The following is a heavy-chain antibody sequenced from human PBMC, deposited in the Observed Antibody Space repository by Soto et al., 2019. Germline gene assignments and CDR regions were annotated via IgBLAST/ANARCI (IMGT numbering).Heavy chain of an antibody. CDR3: ARDAKLGRDGSKMGRTDY. D-gene: IGHD7-27*01. CDR2: IIPILGIA. CDR1: GGTFSSYT. Sequence: QVQLVQSGAEVKKPGSSVKVSCKASGGTFSSYTISWVRQAPGQGLEWMGRIIPILGIANYAQKFQGRVTITADKSTSTAYMDLSRLRSENTAMYYCARDAKLGRDGSKMGRTDYWGQGTLVTVSS. V-gene: IGHV1-69*08. J-gene: IGHJ4*02.